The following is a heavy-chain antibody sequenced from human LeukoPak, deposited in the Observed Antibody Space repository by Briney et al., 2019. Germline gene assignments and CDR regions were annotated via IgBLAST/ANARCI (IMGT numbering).Heavy chain of an antibody. D-gene: IGHD5-12*01. V-gene: IGHV4-34*01. CDR2: INHSGST. CDR3: ARGTLGVATIKYDY. CDR1: GGSFSGYY. J-gene: IGHJ4*02. Sequence: SETLSLTCTVYGGSFSGYYWSWIRQPPGKGLEWIGEINHSGSTNYNPSLKSRVTISVDTSKNQFSLKLSSVTAADTAVYYCARGTLGVATIKYDYWGQGTLVTVSS.